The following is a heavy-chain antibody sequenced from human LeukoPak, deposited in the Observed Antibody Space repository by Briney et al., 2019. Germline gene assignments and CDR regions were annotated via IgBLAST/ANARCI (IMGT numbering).Heavy chain of an antibody. CDR3: ARRCTNGVCYNY. CDR2: IIGSCGST. J-gene: IGHJ4*02. D-gene: IGHD2-8*01. Sequence: SAIIGSCGSTYYADSVNPRFTISRDNSKNTVDLQMNSLTAEDTAVYYCARRCTNGVCYNYWGQGTLVTVSS. V-gene: IGHV3-23*01.